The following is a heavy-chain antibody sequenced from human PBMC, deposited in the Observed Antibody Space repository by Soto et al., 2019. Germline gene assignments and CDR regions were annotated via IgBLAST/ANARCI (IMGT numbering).Heavy chain of an antibody. CDR1: GFTLNSYA. J-gene: IGHJ6*02. CDR2: ISGSGGST. CDR3: ACIDILTGYYPPWFGNYYYYGMDV. D-gene: IGHD3-9*01. Sequence: PGGSMRLSCAASGFTLNSYAMSWVRQATGKGLEWVSAISGSGGSTYYADSVKGRFTISRDNSKNTLYLQMNSLRAEDTAVYYCACIDILTGYYPPWFGNYYYYGMDVWGQGTTVTVSS. V-gene: IGHV3-23*01.